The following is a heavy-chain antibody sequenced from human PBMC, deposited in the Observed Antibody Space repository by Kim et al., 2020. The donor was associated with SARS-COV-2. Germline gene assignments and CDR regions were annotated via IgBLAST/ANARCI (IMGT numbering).Heavy chain of an antibody. Sequence: GGSLRLSCAASGFTFSDYYMSWIRQAPGKRLEWVSYISSSSSYTNYADSVKGRFTISRDNAKNSLYLQMNSLRAEDTAVYYCARVGYDYVWGSYRDYYYYYGMDVWGQGTTVTLSS. CDR3: ARVGYDYVWGSYRDYYYYYGMDV. J-gene: IGHJ6*02. V-gene: IGHV3-11*05. D-gene: IGHD3-16*02. CDR1: GFTFSDYY. CDR2: ISSSSSYT.